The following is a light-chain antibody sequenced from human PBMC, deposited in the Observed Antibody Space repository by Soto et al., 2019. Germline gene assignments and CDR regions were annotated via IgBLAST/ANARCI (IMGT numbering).Light chain of an antibody. CDR2: DAS. CDR3: QQYNSYWT. CDR1: QSISSW. Sequence: DIQMTQSPSTLSASVGDRVTITCRSSQSISSWLAWYKQKPGKAPKLLIYDASSLESGVPSRFSGSGSGTEFTLTIRSLEPDDFATDYCQQYNSYWTFGQGTKVDIK. J-gene: IGKJ1*01. V-gene: IGKV1-5*01.